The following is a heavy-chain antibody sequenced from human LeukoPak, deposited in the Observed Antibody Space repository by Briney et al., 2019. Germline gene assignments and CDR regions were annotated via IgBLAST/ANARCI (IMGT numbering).Heavy chain of an antibody. CDR2: INPNSGGT. D-gene: IGHD5-12*01. CDR3: ARRLAGGYDFDY. V-gene: IGHV1-2*02. Sequence: GASVTVSCKASGYTFTGYYMHWVRQAPGQGLEWMGWINPNSGGTNYAQKFQGRVTMTRDTSISTAYMELSSLSSDDTAVYYCARRLAGGYDFDYWGQGALVTVSS. J-gene: IGHJ4*02. CDR1: GYTFTGYY.